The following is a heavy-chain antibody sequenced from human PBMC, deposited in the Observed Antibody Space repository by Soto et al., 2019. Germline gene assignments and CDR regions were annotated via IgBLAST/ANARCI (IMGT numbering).Heavy chain of an antibody. CDR3: ARGFFTIFGVVIDWFDP. CDR1: GGSVSSGSYY. V-gene: IGHV4-61*01. J-gene: IGHJ5*02. D-gene: IGHD3-3*01. CDR2: IYYSGST. Sequence: PSETLSLTCTVSGGSVSSGSYYWSWIRQPPGKGLEWIGYIYYSGSTNYNPSLKSRVTISVDTSKNQFSLKLSSVTAADTAVYYFARGFFTIFGVVIDWFDPWGQGTLVTVSS.